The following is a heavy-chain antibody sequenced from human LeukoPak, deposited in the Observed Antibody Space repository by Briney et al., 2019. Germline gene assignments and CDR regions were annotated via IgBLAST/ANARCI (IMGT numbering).Heavy chain of an antibody. Sequence: PGGSLRLSCAASGFTFSSYDMHWVRQATGKGLEWVSAIGTAGDTYYPGSVKGRFTISRENAKNSLYLQMNSLRAGDTAVYYCPRGSEWDLLGSCDYWGQGTLVTVSS. CDR1: GFTFSSYD. J-gene: IGHJ4*02. D-gene: IGHD1-26*01. V-gene: IGHV3-13*01. CDR2: IGTAGDT. CDR3: PRGSEWDLLGSCDY.